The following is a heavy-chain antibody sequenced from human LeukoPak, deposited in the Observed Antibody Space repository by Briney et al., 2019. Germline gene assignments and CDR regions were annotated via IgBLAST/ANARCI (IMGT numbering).Heavy chain of an antibody. J-gene: IGHJ4*02. V-gene: IGHV3-23*01. D-gene: IGHD4-17*01. Sequence: PGGSLRLSCAASGFTFSSYAMSWVRQAPGEGLEWVSAISGSGGSTYYADSVKGRFTISRDNSKNTLYLQMNSLRAEDTAVYYCAKDRIRLRHQDFDYWGQGTLVTVSS. CDR3: AKDRIRLRHQDFDY. CDR1: GFTFSSYA. CDR2: ISGSGGST.